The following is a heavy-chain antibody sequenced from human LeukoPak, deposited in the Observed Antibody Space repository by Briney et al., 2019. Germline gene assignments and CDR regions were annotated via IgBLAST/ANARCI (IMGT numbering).Heavy chain of an antibody. CDR3: ARHVSYCSGGTCYSTWYFDL. J-gene: IGHJ2*01. CDR1: GGSISSYY. Sequence: PSETLSLTCTVSGGSISSYYWSWIRQPPGKGLEWIGYIYYSGSTNYNPSLKSRVTISVDTSKNQFSLKLSSVTAADTALYYCARHVSYCSGGTCYSTWYFDLWGPGTLVTVSS. CDR2: IYYSGST. V-gene: IGHV4-59*08. D-gene: IGHD2-15*01.